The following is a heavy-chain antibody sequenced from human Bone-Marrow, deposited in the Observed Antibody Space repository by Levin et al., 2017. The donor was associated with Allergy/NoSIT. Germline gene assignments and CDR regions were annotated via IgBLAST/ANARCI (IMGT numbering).Heavy chain of an antibody. V-gene: IGHV1-2*02. J-gene: IGHJ6*02. CDR2: INPNSGGT. Sequence: VASVKVSCKASGYTFTGYYMHWVRQAPGQGLEWMGWINPNSGGTNYAQKFQGRVTMTRDTSISTAYMELSRLRSDDTAVYYCARDSSFDYGDYNYYYYGMDGWGQGTTVTVSS. CDR1: GYTFTGYY. CDR3: ARDSSFDYGDYNYYYYGMDG. D-gene: IGHD4-17*01.